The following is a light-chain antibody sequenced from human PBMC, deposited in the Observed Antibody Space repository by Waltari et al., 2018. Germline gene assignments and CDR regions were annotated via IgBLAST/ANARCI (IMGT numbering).Light chain of an antibody. CDR2: SND. CDR1: TSNIGSHT. J-gene: IGLJ2*01. V-gene: IGLV1-44*01. CDR3: ATWDDRLNGHV. Sequence: QSVLTRPPSASGTPGQKVTISCSGSTSNIGSHTVNWYQQLPGAAPKLLIFSNDQRPSGVPDRFSGSKSGTSASLAISGLQSEDEADYYCATWDDRLNGHVFGGGTKV.